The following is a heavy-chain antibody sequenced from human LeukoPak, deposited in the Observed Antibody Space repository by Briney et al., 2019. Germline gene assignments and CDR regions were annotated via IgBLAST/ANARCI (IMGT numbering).Heavy chain of an antibody. V-gene: IGHV3-33*01. D-gene: IGHD6-19*01. CDR2: IWYDGSNK. CDR1: GFTFSSYG. J-gene: IGHJ3*02. CDR3: ARDGPGTGYSSGWYRDNDAFDI. Sequence: PGRSLRLSCAASGFTFSSYGMHWVRQAPGKGLEWVAVIWYDGSNKYYADSVKGRFTISRDNSKNTLCLQMNSLRAEDTAVYYCARDGPGTGYSSGWYRDNDAFDIWGQGTMVTVSS.